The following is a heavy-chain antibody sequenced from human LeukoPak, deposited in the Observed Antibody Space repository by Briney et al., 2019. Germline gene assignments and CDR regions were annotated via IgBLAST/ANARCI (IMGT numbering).Heavy chain of an antibody. Sequence: GESLQISCKGSGYSFTSYWIGWVRQMPGKGLEWMGIIYPGDSDTRYSPSFQGQVTISADKSISTAYLQWSSLKASDTAMYYCARQKGYCSSTSCYSDAFDIWGQGTMVTVSS. D-gene: IGHD2-2*02. CDR2: IYPGDSDT. V-gene: IGHV5-51*01. CDR3: ARQKGYCSSTSCYSDAFDI. J-gene: IGHJ3*02. CDR1: GYSFTSYW.